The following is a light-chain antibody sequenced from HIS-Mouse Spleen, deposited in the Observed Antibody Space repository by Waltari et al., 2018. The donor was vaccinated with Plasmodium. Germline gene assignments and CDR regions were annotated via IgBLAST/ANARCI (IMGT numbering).Light chain of an antibody. Sequence: QSALTQPASVSGSPGQSITISCTGTSSDVGGYNYVSWYQQHPGKAPKLMIYEVSNRPLGVSNRVSGSKSGNTASLTISGLQAEDEADYYCSSYTSSSWVFGGGTKLTVL. J-gene: IGLJ3*02. CDR2: EVS. CDR3: SSYTSSSWV. CDR1: SSDVGGYNY. V-gene: IGLV2-14*01.